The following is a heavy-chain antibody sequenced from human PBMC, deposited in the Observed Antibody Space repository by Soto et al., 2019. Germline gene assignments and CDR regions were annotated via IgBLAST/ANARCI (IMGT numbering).Heavy chain of an antibody. D-gene: IGHD6-6*01. CDR1: GFTFISYA. J-gene: IGHJ4*02. Sequence: LRLSCTASGFTFISYAMSWVRQAPGKGLEWVSAISGSGGNTYYADSVKGRFTISRDNSKNTLYLQMNSLRAEDTAVYYCAKSITARPFDYWGQGALVTVSS. CDR2: ISGSGGNT. CDR3: AKSITARPFDY. V-gene: IGHV3-23*01.